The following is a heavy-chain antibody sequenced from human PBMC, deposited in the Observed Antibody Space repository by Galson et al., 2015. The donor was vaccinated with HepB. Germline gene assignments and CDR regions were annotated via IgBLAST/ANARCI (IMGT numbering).Heavy chain of an antibody. CDR3: ARDILTGYYYDY. Sequence: SVKVSCKASGYTFTSYAMHWVRQAPGQRLEWMGWINAGNGNTKYSQKFQGRVTITRDTSASTVYMELSSLRSEDTAVYYCARDILTGYYYDYWGQGTLVTVSS. D-gene: IGHD3-9*01. CDR1: GYTFTSYA. CDR2: INAGNGNT. V-gene: IGHV1-3*01. J-gene: IGHJ4*02.